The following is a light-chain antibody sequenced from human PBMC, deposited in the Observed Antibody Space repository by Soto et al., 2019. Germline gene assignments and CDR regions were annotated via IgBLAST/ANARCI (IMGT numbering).Light chain of an antibody. CDR3: QHYGSSPPLT. V-gene: IGKV3-20*01. CDR2: DAS. J-gene: IGKJ4*01. CDR1: QSVSRTY. Sequence: EIVLTQSPGTLSLSPGERATLSCRASQSVSRTYVAWYQQKRGQAPRLLIYDASSRATGIPDRFSGSGSGTDFTLTITRLEPEDFAVYYCQHYGSSPPLTFGGGTKVEIK.